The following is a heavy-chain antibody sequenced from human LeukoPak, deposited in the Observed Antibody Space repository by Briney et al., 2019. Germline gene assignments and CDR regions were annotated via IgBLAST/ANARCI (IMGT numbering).Heavy chain of an antibody. Sequence: ASVKVSCKASGYTFTSYDINWVRQATGQGLEWMGWMNPNSGNTGYAQKFQGRVTITRNTSISTAYMELSSLRSEDTAVYYCAREFCSSTSCHSAFDIWGQETMVTVSS. V-gene: IGHV1-8*03. J-gene: IGHJ3*02. CDR1: GYTFTSYD. D-gene: IGHD2-2*01. CDR3: AREFCSSTSCHSAFDI. CDR2: MNPNSGNT.